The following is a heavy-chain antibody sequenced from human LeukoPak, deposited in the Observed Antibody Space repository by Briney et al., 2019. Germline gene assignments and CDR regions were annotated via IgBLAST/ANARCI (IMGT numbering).Heavy chain of an antibody. CDR3: ARDPLGYCSSTSCYD. D-gene: IGHD2-2*01. V-gene: IGHV4-39*02. J-gene: IGHJ4*02. CDR2: VSHSGIT. Sequence: SQTLSLTCTVSGGSISSGGYYWSWIRQPPGKGLEWLGSVSHSGITYYNSSLNSRVTISVDTSKNHFSLTVNSVTAADTAVYYCARDPLGYCSSTSCYDWGQGTLVTVSS. CDR1: GGSISSGGYY.